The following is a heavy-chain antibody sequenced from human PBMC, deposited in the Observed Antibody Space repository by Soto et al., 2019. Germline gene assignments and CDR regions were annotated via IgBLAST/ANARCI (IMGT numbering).Heavy chain of an antibody. D-gene: IGHD3-16*02. Sequence: GGSLRLSCAASGFTFSSYSMNWVRQAPGKGLEWVSYISSSSSTIYYADSVKGRFTISRDNAKNSLYLQMNSLRDEDTAVYYCARVAHYVWGRYRYGGGGGEGYWGQGTLVTVSS. J-gene: IGHJ4*02. CDR2: ISSSSSTI. CDR3: ARVAHYVWGRYRYGGGGGEGY. CDR1: GFTFSSYS. V-gene: IGHV3-48*02.